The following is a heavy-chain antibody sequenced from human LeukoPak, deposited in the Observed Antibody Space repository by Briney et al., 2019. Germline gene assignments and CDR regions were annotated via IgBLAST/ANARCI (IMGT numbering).Heavy chain of an antibody. CDR3: ARASYMVVAVTC. V-gene: IGHV1-2*02. Sequence: ASVKVSCKASGYTFTGYYMHWVRQAPGQGLEWMGWINPNSGGTNYAQKFQGRATMTRDTSISTAYMELSRLRSDDTAVYYCARASYMVVAVTCWGQGTLVTVSS. CDR2: INPNSGGT. CDR1: GYTFTGYY. D-gene: IGHD2-15*01. J-gene: IGHJ4*02.